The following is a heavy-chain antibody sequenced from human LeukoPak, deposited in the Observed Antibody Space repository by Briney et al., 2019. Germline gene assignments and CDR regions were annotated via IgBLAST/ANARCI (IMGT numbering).Heavy chain of an antibody. CDR1: GFIFSSYW. V-gene: IGHV3-48*04. D-gene: IGHD6-13*01. CDR2: ISSSGSTI. CDR3: ASKDSSSWYTGDAFDI. Sequence: GGSLRLSCAASGFIFSSYWMNWVRQAPGKGLEWVSYISSSGSTIYYADSVKGRFTISRDNAKNSLYLQMSSLRAEDTAVYYCASKDSSSWYTGDAFDIWGQGTMVTVSS. J-gene: IGHJ3*02.